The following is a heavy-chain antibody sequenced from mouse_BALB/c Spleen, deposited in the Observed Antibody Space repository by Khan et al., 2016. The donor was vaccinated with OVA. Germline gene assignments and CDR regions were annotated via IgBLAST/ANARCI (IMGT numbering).Heavy chain of an antibody. Sequence: EVELVESGPGLVKPSQSLSLTCTVTGYSITSDYAWNWIRQFPGNKLEWMGYICYSGSTNYNPALKSRISITRDTSKNQFFLQLNSVTTEDTATNYCARDGSRYNYAMDYWGQGPSVTVSS. CDR3: ARDGSRYNYAMDY. CDR1: GYSITSDYA. J-gene: IGHJ4*01. V-gene: IGHV3-2*02. CDR2: ICYSGST. D-gene: IGHD2-3*01.